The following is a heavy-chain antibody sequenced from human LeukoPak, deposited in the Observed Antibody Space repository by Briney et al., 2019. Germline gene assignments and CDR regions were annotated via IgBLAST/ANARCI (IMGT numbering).Heavy chain of an antibody. Sequence: PGGALTLSCAASGFTVVSNYMSWVRQAPGKGLEWVSVIYSGGSTYYADSVKSRFTISRDNSKNKLYLQMNSLRAEDTAVDYFAGHVLLWFGELSYFEYWGQGPLVTVSS. V-gene: IGHV3-53*01. CDR1: GFTVVSNY. CDR3: AGHVLLWFGELSYFEY. J-gene: IGHJ4*02. CDR2: IYSGGST. D-gene: IGHD3-10*01.